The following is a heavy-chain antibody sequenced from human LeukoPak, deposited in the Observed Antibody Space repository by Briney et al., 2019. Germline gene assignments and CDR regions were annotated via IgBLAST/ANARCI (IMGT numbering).Heavy chain of an antibody. D-gene: IGHD1-26*01. CDR3: ARDRYSGSSDFDY. V-gene: IGHV4-30-2*01. Sequence: PSETLSLTCTVSGGSISSGGYYWSWIRQPPGKGLEWIGYIYHSGSTYYNPSLKSRVTISVDRSKNQFSLKLSSVTAADTAVYYCARDRYSGSSDFDYWGQGTLVTVSS. J-gene: IGHJ4*02. CDR2: IYHSGST. CDR1: GGSISSGGYY.